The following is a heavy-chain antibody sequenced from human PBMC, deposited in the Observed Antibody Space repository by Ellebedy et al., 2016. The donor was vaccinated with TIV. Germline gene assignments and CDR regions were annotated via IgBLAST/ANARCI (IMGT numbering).Heavy chain of an antibody. D-gene: IGHD5-18*01. V-gene: IGHV3-13*01. Sequence: GGSLRLSCAASGFTFRSYDMHWVRQATGKGLEWVSDIGTAGDTYYPGSVKGRFTISRENAKNSLYLQMNSLRAEDTAVYYCARVRFGDTAVDYWGQGTLVTVSS. J-gene: IGHJ4*02. CDR2: IGTAGDT. CDR1: GFTFRSYD. CDR3: ARVRFGDTAVDY.